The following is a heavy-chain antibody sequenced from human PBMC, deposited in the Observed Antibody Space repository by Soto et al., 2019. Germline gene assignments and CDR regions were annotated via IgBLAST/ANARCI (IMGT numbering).Heavy chain of an antibody. D-gene: IGHD3-22*01. J-gene: IGHJ3*01. Sequence: GASVKVSCKASGYSFTRYGIGWVRQAPGQGLEWMGRINSNSGGTNYAQKFQDWVTMTSDTSISTAYMELSRLISDDTAVYYCARDKYYYDSRATDRAFDVWGQGTMVTVSS. V-gene: IGHV1-2*04. CDR2: INSNSGGT. CDR3: ARDKYYYDSRATDRAFDV. CDR1: GYSFTRYG.